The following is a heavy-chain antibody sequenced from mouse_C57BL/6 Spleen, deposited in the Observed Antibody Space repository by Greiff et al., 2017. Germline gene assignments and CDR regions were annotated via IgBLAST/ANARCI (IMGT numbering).Heavy chain of an antibody. CDR2: IDPSDSYT. CDR3: ARGMVTDYFDY. D-gene: IGHD2-2*01. J-gene: IGHJ2*01. Sequence: VQLHQSGAELVMPGASVKLSCKASGYTFTSYWMHWVKQRPGQGLEWIGEIDPSDSYTNYNQKFKGKSTLTVDKSSSTAYMQLSSLTSEDAAVYYCARGMVTDYFDYWGQGTTLTVSS. V-gene: IGHV1-69*01. CDR1: GYTFTSYW.